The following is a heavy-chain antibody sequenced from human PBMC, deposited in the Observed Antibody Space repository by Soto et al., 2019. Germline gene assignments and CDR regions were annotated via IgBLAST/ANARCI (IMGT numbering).Heavy chain of an antibody. CDR1: GFTFSSYA. CDR2: ISGSGGST. Sequence: GGSLRLSCAASGFTFSSYAMSWVRQAPGKGLEWVSAISGSGGSTYYADSVKGRFTISRDNSTNTLYLQMNSLRAEDTAVYYCAKGQWLAQDPFDYWGQGTLVTVSS. D-gene: IGHD6-19*01. J-gene: IGHJ4*02. V-gene: IGHV3-23*01. CDR3: AKGQWLAQDPFDY.